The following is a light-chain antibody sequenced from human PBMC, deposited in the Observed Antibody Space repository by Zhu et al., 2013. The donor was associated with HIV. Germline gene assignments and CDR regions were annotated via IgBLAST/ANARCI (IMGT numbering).Light chain of an antibody. CDR1: QSVVNNY. CDR2: GAS. V-gene: IGKV3-20*01. CDR3: HQYGNSPRT. J-gene: IGKJ1*01. Sequence: EIELTQSPGTLSLSPGERAILSCRASQSVVNNYLSWYQQKPGQPPRLLIYGASSRASGIPDRFSGSGSETDFTLTISRLEPEDFAVYHCHQYGNSPRTFGQGTKVEI.